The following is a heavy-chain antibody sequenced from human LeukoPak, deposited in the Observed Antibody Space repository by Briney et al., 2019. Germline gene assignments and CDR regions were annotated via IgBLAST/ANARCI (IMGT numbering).Heavy chain of an antibody. Sequence: ASVKVSCTASGYTFTSYGISWVRQAPGQGLEWMGWIRAYNDNTNYAQKLQGRVTMTTDTSTSTAYMELRSLRSDDTAVYYCARVHYDILTGYSYFDYWGQGTLVTVSS. J-gene: IGHJ4*02. CDR2: IRAYNDNT. CDR3: ARVHYDILTGYSYFDY. D-gene: IGHD3-9*01. V-gene: IGHV1-18*01. CDR1: GYTFTSYG.